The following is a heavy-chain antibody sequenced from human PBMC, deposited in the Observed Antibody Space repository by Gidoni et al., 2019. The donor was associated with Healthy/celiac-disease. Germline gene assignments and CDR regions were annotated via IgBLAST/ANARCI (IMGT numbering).Heavy chain of an antibody. J-gene: IGHJ4*02. CDR2: INHSGST. V-gene: IGHV4-34*01. CDR1: GGSFSGYY. CDR3: ATITRVAGTRGYDY. D-gene: IGHD6-19*01. Sequence: QVQLQQWGAGLLKPSETLSLTCAVYGGSFSGYYWSWIRQPPGKGLEWIGEINHSGSTNYNPSLKSRVTISVDTSKNQFSLKLSSVTAADTAVYYCATITRVAGTRGYDYWGQGTLVTVSS.